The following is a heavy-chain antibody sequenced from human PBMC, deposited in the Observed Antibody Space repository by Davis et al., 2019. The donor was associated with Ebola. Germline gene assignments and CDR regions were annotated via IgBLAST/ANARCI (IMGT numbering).Heavy chain of an antibody. CDR3: VKVGGGYQLLGEYFDY. Sequence: GESLKISCAASGFTFSSYAMHWVRQAPGKGLEWVAIISYDGSNKYYADSVKGRFTISRDNSKNTLYLQMSSLRAEDTAVYYCVKVGGGYQLLGEYFDYWGQGTLVTVSS. CDR2: ISYDGSNK. V-gene: IGHV3-30*14. CDR1: GFTFSSYA. D-gene: IGHD2-2*01. J-gene: IGHJ4*02.